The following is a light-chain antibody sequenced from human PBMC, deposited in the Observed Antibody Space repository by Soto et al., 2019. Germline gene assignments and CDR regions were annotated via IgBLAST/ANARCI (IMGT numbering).Light chain of an antibody. V-gene: IGLV2-11*01. CDR1: SSDVGTYNY. CDR2: DVS. CDR3: QTYDSSLSGVV. J-gene: IGLJ2*01. Sequence: QSALTQPRSVSGPPGQSVSISCSGTSSDVGTYNYVSWYQQHPGKAPKLMIYDVSKRPSGVPDRFSGSKSGNTASLTISGLQAEDEADYYCQTYDSSLSGVVFGEGTKVTVL.